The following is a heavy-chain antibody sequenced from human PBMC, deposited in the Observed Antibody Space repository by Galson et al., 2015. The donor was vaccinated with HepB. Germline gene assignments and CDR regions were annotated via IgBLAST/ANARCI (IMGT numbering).Heavy chain of an antibody. Sequence: SLRLSCAASGFTFSNYRMNWVRQSPGKGLEWVASIKPDGADKYYVDSVRGRFTISRDNAKNSLYLRMNSLRAEDTAVYYCARGDNSAFDIWGQGTMVTVSS. CDR3: ARGDNSAFDI. V-gene: IGHV3-7*03. CDR1: GFTFSNYR. CDR2: IKPDGADK. D-gene: IGHD5-24*01. J-gene: IGHJ3*02.